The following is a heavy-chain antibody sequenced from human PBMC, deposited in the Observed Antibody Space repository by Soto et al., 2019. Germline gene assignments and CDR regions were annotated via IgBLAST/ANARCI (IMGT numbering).Heavy chain of an antibody. CDR2: IKQDGSEN. V-gene: IGHV3-7*04. J-gene: IGHJ6*02. CDR1: GFTFSSYW. Sequence: PGGSLRLSCAASGFTFSSYWMSWVRQAPGKGLEWVANIKQDGSENYYVDSVKGRFTISRDNAKNSLYLQMNSLRAEDTAVYDCARAHPSHYYGMDVWGQGTTVTVSS. CDR3: ARAHPSHYYGMDV.